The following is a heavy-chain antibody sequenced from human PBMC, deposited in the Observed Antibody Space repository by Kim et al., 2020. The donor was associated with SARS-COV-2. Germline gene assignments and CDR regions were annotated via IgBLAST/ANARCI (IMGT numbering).Heavy chain of an antibody. D-gene: IGHD3-22*01. CDR3: AKEGYYYDSSGYPFFDI. V-gene: IGHV3-30*02. Sequence: VKGRFTISRDNSKNTLYLQMNSLRAEDTAVYYCAKEGYYYDSSGYPFFDIWGQGTMVTVSS. J-gene: IGHJ3*02.